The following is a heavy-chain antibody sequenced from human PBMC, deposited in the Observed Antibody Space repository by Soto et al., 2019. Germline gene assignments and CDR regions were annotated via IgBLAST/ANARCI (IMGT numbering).Heavy chain of an antibody. J-gene: IGHJ4*02. CDR3: ARLRGNSGVDY. CDR2: IYYSGST. D-gene: IGHD4-4*01. Sequence: QLQLQESGPGLVKPSETLSLTCTVSGGSISSSSYYWGWSRQPPGKGLEWIGSIYYSGSTYYNPSLKSRVTISVDTSKNQFSLKLSSVTAADTAVYYCARLRGNSGVDYWGQGTLVTVSS. CDR1: GGSISSSSYY. V-gene: IGHV4-39*01.